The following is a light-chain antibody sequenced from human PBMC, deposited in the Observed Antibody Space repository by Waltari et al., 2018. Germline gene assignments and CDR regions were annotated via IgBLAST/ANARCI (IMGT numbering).Light chain of an antibody. J-gene: IGKJ3*01. CDR2: GGS. Sequence: IQLTQSPLSLSASVGDRVTITCRASQGISSYLAWYQQKAGRAPKLLIYGGSTLPNGVPSRFSGSGFGTDFTLTINSLQPEDFATYYCLQVNSYPFTFGPGTTVDIK. CDR3: LQVNSYPFT. CDR1: QGISSY. V-gene: IGKV1-9*01.